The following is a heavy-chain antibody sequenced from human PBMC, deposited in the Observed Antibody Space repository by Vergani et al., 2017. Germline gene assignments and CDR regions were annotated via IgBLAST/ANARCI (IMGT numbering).Heavy chain of an antibody. CDR1: GFTFSSYS. J-gene: IGHJ6*03. D-gene: IGHD3-3*01. CDR2: IKQDGSEK. CDR3: AKATGKGHDFWSGYPYYMDV. V-gene: IGHV3-7*01. Sequence: EVQLVESGGGLVKPGGSLRLSCAASGFTFSSYSMNWVRQAPGKGLEWVANIKQDGSEKYYVDSVKGRFTISRDNAKNSLYLQMNSLRAEDTAVYYCAKATGKGHDFWSGYPYYMDVWGKGTTVTVSS.